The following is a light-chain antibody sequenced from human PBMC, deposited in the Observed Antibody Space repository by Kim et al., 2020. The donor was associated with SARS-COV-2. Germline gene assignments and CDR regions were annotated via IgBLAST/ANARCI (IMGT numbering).Light chain of an antibody. CDR1: QDNRKD. CDR3: QQYGGFPIA. CDR2: GAS. J-gene: IGKJ5*01. V-gene: IGKV1-33*01. Sequence: ASVGDRITITGQASQDNRKDLNWFQQKPGKAPQLLIYGASNLQVGVPSRFSGSGSGTRFVCTISSLQPEDIATYYCQQYGGFPIAFGQGTRLEIK.